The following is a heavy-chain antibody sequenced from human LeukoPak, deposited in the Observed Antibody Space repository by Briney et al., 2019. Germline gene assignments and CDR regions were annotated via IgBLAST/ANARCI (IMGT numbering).Heavy chain of an antibody. D-gene: IGHD2-15*01. J-gene: IGHJ4*02. CDR3: AREWVVAATYFDY. V-gene: IGHV4-61*01. Sequence: SETLSLTCTVSGGSVSSGSYYWSWIRQPPGKGLEWFGYIYYSGSTNYNPSLKSRVTISVDTSKNQFSLKLSSVTAADTAVYYCAREWVVAATYFDYWGQGTLVTVSS. CDR1: GGSVSSGSYY. CDR2: IYYSGST.